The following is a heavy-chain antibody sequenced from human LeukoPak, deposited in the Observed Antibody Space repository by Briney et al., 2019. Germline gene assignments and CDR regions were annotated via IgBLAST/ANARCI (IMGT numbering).Heavy chain of an antibody. CDR3: ASVPPDYGGNSDYYGMDV. Sequence: SETLSLTCTVSGGSISSGDYYWSWIRQPPGKGLEWIGYIYYSGSTYYNPSLKSRVTISVDTSKNQFSLKLSSVTAADTAVYYCASVPPDYGGNSDYYGMDVWGQGTTVTVSS. V-gene: IGHV4-30-4*01. CDR2: IYYSGST. CDR1: GGSISSGDYY. D-gene: IGHD4-23*01. J-gene: IGHJ6*02.